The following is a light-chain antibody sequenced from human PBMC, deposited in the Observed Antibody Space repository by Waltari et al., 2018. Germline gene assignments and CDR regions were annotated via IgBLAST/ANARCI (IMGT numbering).Light chain of an antibody. CDR1: QSVGSY. V-gene: IGKV3-11*01. CDR2: DAS. Sequence: EIVLTQSPATLSLSPGERATLSCRASQSVGSYLAWYQQKPGKVPRLLIYDASSRATGVPARFSGSGSGTEFTLTISSLEPEDFAFYYCQQRNIWPNTFGQGTKLEIK. J-gene: IGKJ2*01. CDR3: QQRNIWPNT.